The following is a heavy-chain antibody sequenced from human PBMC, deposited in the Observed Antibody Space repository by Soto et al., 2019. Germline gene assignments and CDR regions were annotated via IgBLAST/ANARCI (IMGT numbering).Heavy chain of an antibody. J-gene: IGHJ4*02. Sequence: SETLSLTCTVSGGSISSGDYYWSWIRQPPGKGLEWIGYIYYSGSTYYNPSLKSRVTISVDTSKNQFSLKLSSVTAADTAVYYCASRPRGDYGDYGIIFDYWGQGTLVTVSS. V-gene: IGHV4-30-4*01. CDR3: ASRPRGDYGDYGIIFDY. D-gene: IGHD4-17*01. CDR2: IYYSGST. CDR1: GGSISSGDYY.